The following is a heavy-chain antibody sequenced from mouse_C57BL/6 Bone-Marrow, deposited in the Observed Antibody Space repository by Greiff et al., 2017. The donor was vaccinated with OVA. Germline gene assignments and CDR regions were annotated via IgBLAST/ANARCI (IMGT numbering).Heavy chain of an antibody. Sequence: QVQLQQPGAELVKPGASVKMSCKASGYTFTSYRITWVKQRPGQGLEWIGDIYPGIGSTNYNEKFKSKATLTVDTSSSTAYMQLSSLTSEDSAVYYCARGSSCHYYAMDDWGQGTSVTVSS. J-gene: IGHJ4*01. V-gene: IGHV1-55*01. CDR1: GYTFTSYR. CDR3: ARGSSCHYYAMDD. CDR2: IYPGIGST. D-gene: IGHD3-2*02.